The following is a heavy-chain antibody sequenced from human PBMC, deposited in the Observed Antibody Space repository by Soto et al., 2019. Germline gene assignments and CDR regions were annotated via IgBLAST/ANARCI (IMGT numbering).Heavy chain of an antibody. CDR3: ARTFYSTTSCQAHGMDV. CDR2: LYYTGTT. V-gene: IGHV4-61*01. Sequence: QVQLQESGPGLVKPSETLSLTCTVSGDSVSSGSYYWTWIRQPPGKGLEWIGYLYYTGTTNYNPSLKSRVTMSLDTSSNQISLRLSFVTAADTAVYFCARTFYSTTSCQAHGMDVWGQGTSVTVSS. D-gene: IGHD2-2*01. J-gene: IGHJ6*02. CDR1: GDSVSSGSYY.